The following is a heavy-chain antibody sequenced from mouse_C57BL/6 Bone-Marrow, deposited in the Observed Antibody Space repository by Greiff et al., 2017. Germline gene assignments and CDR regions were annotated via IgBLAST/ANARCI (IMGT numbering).Heavy chain of an antibody. CDR3: ARSRWLLRLFAY. Sequence: QVQLKQSGAVLARPGASVKLSCKASGYTFTSYGISWVKQRTGQGLEWIGEIYPRSGNSYYNEKFKGKATLTADKSSSTAYMELRSLTSEDSAVYFCARSRWLLRLFAYWCQGNLITVTA. V-gene: IGHV1-81*01. CDR1: GYTFTSYG. CDR2: IYPRSGNS. J-gene: IGHJ3*01. D-gene: IGHD2-3*01.